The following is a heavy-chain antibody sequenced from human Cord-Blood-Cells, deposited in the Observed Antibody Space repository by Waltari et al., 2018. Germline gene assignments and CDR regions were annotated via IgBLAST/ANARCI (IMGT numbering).Heavy chain of an antibody. V-gene: IGHV3-15*01. CDR3: TTDVVDCSGGSCYYFDY. CDR1: GFTFSNAW. CDR2: IKSKTDGGTT. J-gene: IGHJ4*02. D-gene: IGHD2-15*01. Sequence: EVQLVESGGGLVKPGGSLRLSCAASGFTFSNAWMSWVRQAPGKGLEWVVRIKSKTDGGTTDYAAPVKGRFTISRDDSKNTLYLQRNSLKTEDTAVYYCTTDVVDCSGGSCYYFDYWGQGTLVTVSS.